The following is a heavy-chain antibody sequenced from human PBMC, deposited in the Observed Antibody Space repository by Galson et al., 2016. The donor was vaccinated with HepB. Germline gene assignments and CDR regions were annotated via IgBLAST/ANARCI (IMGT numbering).Heavy chain of an antibody. CDR1: GDSVSSNTAA. J-gene: IGHJ6*02. D-gene: IGHD1-1*01. Sequence: CAISGDSVSSNTAAWNWIRQSPSRGLEWLGRTFQTSNWYNDYAVSVQSRISIKPDTSKNQFSLQLNSMTPEDTGVYFCARGYNWNFVMDVWGQGTTVTVSS. V-gene: IGHV6-1*01. CDR3: ARGYNWNFVMDV. CDR2: TFQTSNWYN.